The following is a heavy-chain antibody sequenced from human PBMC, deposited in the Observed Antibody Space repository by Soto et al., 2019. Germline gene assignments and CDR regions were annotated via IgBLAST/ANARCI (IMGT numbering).Heavy chain of an antibody. Sequence: SLKVYCKASAGAFSIYASSWVRQANGQGLEWMGGIIPIFGTANYAQKFQGRVTITADESTSTAYMELSSLRSEDTAVYYCARERTIYGSGSYTLDYWGQGTLVTVSS. CDR1: AGAFSIYA. CDR2: IIPIFGTA. V-gene: IGHV1-69*13. D-gene: IGHD3-10*01. J-gene: IGHJ4*02. CDR3: ARERTIYGSGSYTLDY.